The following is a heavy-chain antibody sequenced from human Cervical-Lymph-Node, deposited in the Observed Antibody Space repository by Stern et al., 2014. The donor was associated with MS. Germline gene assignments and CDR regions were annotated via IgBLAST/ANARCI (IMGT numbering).Heavy chain of an antibody. J-gene: IGHJ5*02. D-gene: IGHD4-23*01. CDR3: AKFQGRSRWYEAFDP. CDR1: GFTFSTYG. CDR2: ISGVGGST. Sequence: EVQLLESGGGLVQPGGSLRLSCAASGFTFSTYGMSWVRQAPGKGLEWGSSISGVGGSTYYADSVKGRFTISRDNSKNTLYLQMNSLRAEDTAVYHCAKFQGRSRWYEAFDPWGQGTLVTVSS. V-gene: IGHV3-23*01.